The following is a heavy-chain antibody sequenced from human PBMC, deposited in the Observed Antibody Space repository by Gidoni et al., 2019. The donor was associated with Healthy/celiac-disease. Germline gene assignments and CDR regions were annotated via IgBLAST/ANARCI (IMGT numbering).Heavy chain of an antibody. CDR2: ISYDGSNK. Sequence: QVQLVESGGGVVQPGRSLRLSCAASGFTFRSYAMHWVRQAPGKGLEWVAVISYDGSNKYYADSVKGRFTISRDNSKNTLYLQMNSLRAEDTAVYYCAREGGRDGYNLYYFDYWGQGTLVTVSS. V-gene: IGHV3-30*04. D-gene: IGHD5-12*01. CDR3: AREGGRDGYNLYYFDY. CDR1: GFTFRSYA. J-gene: IGHJ4*02.